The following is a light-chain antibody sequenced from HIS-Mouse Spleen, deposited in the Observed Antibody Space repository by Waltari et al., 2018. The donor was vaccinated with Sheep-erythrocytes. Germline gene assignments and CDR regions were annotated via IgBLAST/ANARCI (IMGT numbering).Light chain of an antibody. CDR1: KLGDKY. CDR2: QDS. CDR3: QAWDSSTAWV. V-gene: IGLV3-1*01. Sequence: SYELTQPPSVSVSPGQTASITCSGDKLGDKYACWYQKKPGQAPVLVIYQDSKRPSGLPERFSGSNSGNTATLTISGTQAMDEADYYCQAWDSSTAWVFGGGTKLTVL. J-gene: IGLJ3*02.